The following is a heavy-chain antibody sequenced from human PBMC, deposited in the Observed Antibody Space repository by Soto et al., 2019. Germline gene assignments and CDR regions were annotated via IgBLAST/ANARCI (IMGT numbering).Heavy chain of an antibody. D-gene: IGHD3-22*01. CDR3: AKDRQFRSYYESAGHYND. Sequence: EVQLLESGGGLVQPGGSLRLTCVGSGFTFRNQDMRWVRQAPGKGLEWVSGISGRGGVTYYADSVTDRFTISRDNSKNTLYLQMNKLRAKDTAVYYCAKDRQFRSYYESAGHYNDWGQGTLVTVSS. CDR1: GFTFRNQD. V-gene: IGHV3-23*01. CDR2: ISGRGGVT. J-gene: IGHJ4*02.